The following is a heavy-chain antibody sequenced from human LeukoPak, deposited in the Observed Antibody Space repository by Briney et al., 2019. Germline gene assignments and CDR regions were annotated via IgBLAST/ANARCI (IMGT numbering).Heavy chain of an antibody. CDR3: AKVSLNMVNDAFDI. V-gene: IGHV4-59*01. D-gene: IGHD4/OR15-4a*01. Sequence: SETLSLTCAVYGGSFSGYYWSWIRQPPGKGLEWIGYIYYSGSTNYNPSLKSRVTISVDTSKNQFSLKLSSATAADTAMYYCAKVSLNMVNDAFDIWGQGTMVSVSS. CDR1: GGSFSGYY. CDR2: IYYSGST. J-gene: IGHJ3*02.